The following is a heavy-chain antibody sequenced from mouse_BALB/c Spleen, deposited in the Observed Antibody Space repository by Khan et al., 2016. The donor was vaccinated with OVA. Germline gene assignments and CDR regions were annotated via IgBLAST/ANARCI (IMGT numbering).Heavy chain of an antibody. Sequence: QVQLQQSGPELKKPGETVKISCKASGYTFTSFGMNWVKQAPGKGLEWMGWINTYTGEPTYADDFKGRFAFSLETSASTAYLQINNLKTEDTATYFGARPTYFSYTMAYWGQGTSVTVSS. J-gene: IGHJ4*01. CDR2: INTYTGEP. V-gene: IGHV9-3-1*01. CDR1: GYTFTSFG. CDR3: ARPTYFSYTMAY. D-gene: IGHD2-10*01.